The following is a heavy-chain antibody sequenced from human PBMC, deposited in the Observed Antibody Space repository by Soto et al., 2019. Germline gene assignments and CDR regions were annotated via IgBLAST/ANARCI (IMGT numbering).Heavy chain of an antibody. V-gene: IGHV3-53*04. D-gene: IGHD7-27*01. Sequence: EVQLVESGGGLVQPGGSLRLSCAASGFTVSSNYMSWVRQAPGKGLEWVSVIYSGGSTYYAASVKGRFTISRHKSKNTLYLQMNSLRAEDTAVYYCARGTGDYYYGMDVWGQGTTVTVSS. CDR1: GFTVSSNY. CDR3: ARGTGDYYYGMDV. CDR2: IYSGGST. J-gene: IGHJ6*02.